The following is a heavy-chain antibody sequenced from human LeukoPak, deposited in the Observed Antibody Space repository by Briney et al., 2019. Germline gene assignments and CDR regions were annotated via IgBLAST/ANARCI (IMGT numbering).Heavy chain of an antibody. CDR1: GYTLTELS. D-gene: IGHD3-22*01. CDR3: ATGDYDSSGYSTY. Sequence: ASVKVSCEVSGYTLTELSMHWVRQAPGKGLEWMGGFDPEDGETIYAQKFQGRVTMTEDTSTDTAYMELSSLRSEDTAVYYCATGDYDSSGYSTYWGQGTLVTVSS. J-gene: IGHJ4*02. V-gene: IGHV1-24*01. CDR2: FDPEDGET.